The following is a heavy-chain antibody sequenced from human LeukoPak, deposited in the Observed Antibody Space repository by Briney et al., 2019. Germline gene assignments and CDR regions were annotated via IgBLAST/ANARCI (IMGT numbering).Heavy chain of an antibody. CDR3: ARHALTGYYNVISYYYYMDV. J-gene: IGHJ6*03. CDR1: GYTFTSYG. Sequence: ASVKVSCKASGYTFTSYGISWVRQAPGQGLEWMGWISAYNGNTNYAQKLQGRVTMTTDTSTSTAYMELRSLRSDDTAMYYCARHALTGYYNVISYYYYMDVWGKGTTVTVSS. CDR2: ISAYNGNT. D-gene: IGHD3-9*01. V-gene: IGHV1-18*01.